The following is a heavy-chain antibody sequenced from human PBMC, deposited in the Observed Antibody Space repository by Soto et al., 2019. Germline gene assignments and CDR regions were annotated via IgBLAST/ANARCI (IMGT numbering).Heavy chain of an antibody. CDR3: ARSARSSGSDY. Sequence: SETLSLTCTVSGGSISSGDYYWSWIRQPPGKGLEWIGYIYYSGSTNYNPSLKSRVTISVDTSKNQFSLKLSSVTAADTAVYYCARSARSSGSDYWGQGTLVTVSS. D-gene: IGHD6-19*01. V-gene: IGHV4-61*08. CDR1: GGSISSGDYY. CDR2: IYYSGST. J-gene: IGHJ4*02.